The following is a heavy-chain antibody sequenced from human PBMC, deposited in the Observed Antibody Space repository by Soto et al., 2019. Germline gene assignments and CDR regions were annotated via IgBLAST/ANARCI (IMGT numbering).Heavy chain of an antibody. CDR1: GVSFSGYY. J-gene: IGHJ5*02. D-gene: IGHD3-10*01. V-gene: IGHV4-34*01. Sequence: TSETLSLTCAVYGVSFSGYYWSWIRQPPGKGLKWIGEINHSGSTNYNPSLKSRVTISVDTSKNQISLKLSSVTAADTAVYFCARERGVLLWFGELSWFDPWGQGTLVTVSS. CDR3: ARERGVLLWFGELSWFDP. CDR2: INHSGST.